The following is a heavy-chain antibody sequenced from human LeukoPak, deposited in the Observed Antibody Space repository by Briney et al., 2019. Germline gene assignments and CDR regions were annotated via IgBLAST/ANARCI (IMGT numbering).Heavy chain of an antibody. CDR3: ARDLRIDDFWSGYYIRYFDY. CDR2: ISSSSSYI. V-gene: IGHV3-21*01. D-gene: IGHD3-3*01. J-gene: IGHJ4*02. CDR1: GFTFSSYS. Sequence: PGGSLRLSCAASGFTFSSYSMNWVRQAPGEGLEWVSSISSSSSYIYYADSVKGRFTISRDNAKNSLYLQINSLRAEDTAVYYCARDLRIDDFWSGYYIRYFDYWGQGTLVTVSS.